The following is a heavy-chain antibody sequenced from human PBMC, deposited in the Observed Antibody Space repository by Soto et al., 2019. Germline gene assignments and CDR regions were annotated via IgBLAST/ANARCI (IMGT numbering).Heavy chain of an antibody. V-gene: IGHV1-69*13. CDR3: AREPSTVTTFVYFDY. Sequence: SVKVSCKASGGTFSSYAISWVRQAPGQGLEWMGGIIPIFGTANYAQKFQGRVTITADESTSTAYMELSSLRSEDTAVYYCAREPSTVTTFVYFDYWGQGTLVTVSS. CDR1: GGTFSSYA. D-gene: IGHD4-4*01. J-gene: IGHJ4*02. CDR2: IIPIFGTA.